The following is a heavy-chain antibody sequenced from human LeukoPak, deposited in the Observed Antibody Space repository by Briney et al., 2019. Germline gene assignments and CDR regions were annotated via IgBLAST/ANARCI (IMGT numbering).Heavy chain of an antibody. CDR1: GFTFSDSA. Sequence: GGSLRLSCAGSGFTFSDSAIHWVRKASGKGLVWIGLMDTKAQNYATAFAASVRGRFTISRDDSSNTAYLRMDSLKTEDTALYYCTRDSGTYNWLDPWGQGALVTVSS. J-gene: IGHJ5*02. V-gene: IGHV3-73*01. D-gene: IGHD1-26*01. CDR2: MDTKAQNYAT. CDR3: TRDSGTYNWLDP.